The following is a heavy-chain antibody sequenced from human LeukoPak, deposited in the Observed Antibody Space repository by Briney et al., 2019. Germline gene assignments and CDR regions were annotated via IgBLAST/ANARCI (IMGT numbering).Heavy chain of an antibody. CDR2: ISTSGST. CDR1: GGSISRYY. Sequence: SESLSLIHAVSGGSISRYYWSWIRQPAGKGLEWIGRISTSGSTNYNPSLKSRVTMSADTSTKQVSLRLSSVTAADTAVYYCARHAIWFGEFYNWFDPWGQGTLVTVSS. CDR3: ARHAIWFGEFYNWFDP. J-gene: IGHJ5*02. V-gene: IGHV4-4*07. D-gene: IGHD3-10*01.